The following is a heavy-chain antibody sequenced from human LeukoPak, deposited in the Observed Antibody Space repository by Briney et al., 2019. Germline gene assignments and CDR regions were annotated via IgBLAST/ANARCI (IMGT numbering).Heavy chain of an antibody. CDR2: INSNSGGT. CDR1: GYTFTGYY. V-gene: IGHV1-2*02. J-gene: IGHJ5*02. CDR3: ARGIVVVVAVGWFDP. Sequence: EASVKVSCKSSGYTFTGYYMHWVRQAPGQGLEWMGWINSNSGGTNYAQKFQGRVTMTRDTSISTAYMELSRLRSDDTAVYYCARGIVVVVAVGWFDPWGQGTLVTVSS. D-gene: IGHD2-15*01.